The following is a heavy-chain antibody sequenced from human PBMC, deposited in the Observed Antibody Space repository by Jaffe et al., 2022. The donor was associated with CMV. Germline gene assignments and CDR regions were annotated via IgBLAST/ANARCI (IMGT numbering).Heavy chain of an antibody. D-gene: IGHD1-26*01. V-gene: IGHV1-3*01. CDR3: ARVIVGATGSPFDY. Sequence: QVQLVQSGAEVKKPGASVKVSCKASGYTFTSYAMHWVRQAPGQRLEWMGWINAGNGNTKYSQKFQGRVTITRDTSASTAYMELSSLRSEDTAVYYCARVIVGATGSPFDYWGQGTLVTVSS. J-gene: IGHJ4*02. CDR1: GYTFTSYA. CDR2: INAGNGNT.